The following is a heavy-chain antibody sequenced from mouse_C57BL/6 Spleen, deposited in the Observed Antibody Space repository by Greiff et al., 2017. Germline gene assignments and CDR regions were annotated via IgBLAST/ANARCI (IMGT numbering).Heavy chain of an antibody. V-gene: IGHV2-9-1*01. J-gene: IGHJ4*01. D-gene: IGHD2-5*01. CDR3: ARSPYSNYLYYAMDY. CDR1: GFSLTSYA. Sequence: VKLMESGPGLVAPSQSLSITCTVSGFSLTSYAISWVRQPPGTGLEWLGVIWTGGGTNYNSALKSRLSISKDNSKSQVFLKMNSLQTDDTARYYCARSPYSNYLYYAMDYWGQGTSVTVSS. CDR2: IWTGGGT.